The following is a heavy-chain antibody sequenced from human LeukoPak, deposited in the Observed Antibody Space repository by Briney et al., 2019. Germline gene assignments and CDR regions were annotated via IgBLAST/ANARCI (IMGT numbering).Heavy chain of an antibody. Sequence: GASVKVSCKASGYTFTSYGISWVRQAPGQGLEWMGWISAYNGNTNYAQKLQGRVTMTTDTSTSTAYMELRSLRSDDTAVYYCAGGLLWYYDFWSGYSGNYFDYWGQGTLVTVSS. CDR2: ISAYNGNT. D-gene: IGHD3-3*01. CDR1: GYTFTSYG. CDR3: AGGLLWYYDFWSGYSGNYFDY. V-gene: IGHV1-18*01. J-gene: IGHJ4*02.